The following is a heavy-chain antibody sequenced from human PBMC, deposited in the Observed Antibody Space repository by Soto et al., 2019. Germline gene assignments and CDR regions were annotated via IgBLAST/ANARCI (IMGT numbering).Heavy chain of an antibody. CDR3: ASYFDDSSALGY. Sequence: SETLSLTCAVYGGSFSGYYWSWIRQPPGKGLEWIGEINHSGSTNYNPSLKSRVTISVDTSKNQFSLKLSSVTAADTAVYYCASYFDDSSALGYWGQGTLVT. J-gene: IGHJ4*02. V-gene: IGHV4-34*01. CDR1: GGSFSGYY. D-gene: IGHD3-22*01. CDR2: INHSGST.